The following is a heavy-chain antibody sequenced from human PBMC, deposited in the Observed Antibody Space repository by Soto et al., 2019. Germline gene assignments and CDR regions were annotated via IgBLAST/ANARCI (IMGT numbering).Heavy chain of an antibody. CDR1: GDSIGSSNYY. D-gene: IGHD6-19*01. CDR3: VRPVVQWVGNDAFDI. J-gene: IGHJ3*02. CDR2: IYYSGGS. Sequence: QVQLQESGPGLVKPSETLSLTCTVSGDSIGSSNYYWGWIRQPPGKGLEWIGTIYYSGGSYYNPSLKSRVTIFADTSKNQFSRKLVSVTAADTAIYYCVRPVVQWVGNDAFDIWGHGTMVTVSS. V-gene: IGHV4-39*01.